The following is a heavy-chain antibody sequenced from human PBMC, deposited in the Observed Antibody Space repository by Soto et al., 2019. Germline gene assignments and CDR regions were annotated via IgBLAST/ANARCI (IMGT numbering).Heavy chain of an antibody. V-gene: IGHV4-4*02. CDR1: GGSISINNW. CDR2: IFHSGST. J-gene: IGHJ4*02. Sequence: SETLSLTCAVSGGSISINNWWSWVRQPPGKGLEWIGEIFHSGSTNYSPSLESRVTISVAKSKNQFSLNLSSVTAADTAVYYCARGGRSGWYAYWGQGTLVTVSS. D-gene: IGHD6-19*01. CDR3: ARGGRSGWYAY.